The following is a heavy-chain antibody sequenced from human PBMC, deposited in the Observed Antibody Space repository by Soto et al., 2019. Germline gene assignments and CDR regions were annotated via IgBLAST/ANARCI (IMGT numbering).Heavy chain of an antibody. CDR1: GGTFSTHG. J-gene: IGHJ5*02. CDR2: IIRRFGTA. V-gene: IGHV1-69*06. Sequence: QVQLVQSGAEVKKPGSSVKVSCKASGGTFSTHGISWVRQAPGQGLEWMGGIIRRFGTANYAQKFQGRVTITAEKFTSTAHMELSSLRAGDTAVYYCAGDRDREWFDPWGQGTLVTVSS. CDR3: AGDRDREWFDP. D-gene: IGHD1-26*01.